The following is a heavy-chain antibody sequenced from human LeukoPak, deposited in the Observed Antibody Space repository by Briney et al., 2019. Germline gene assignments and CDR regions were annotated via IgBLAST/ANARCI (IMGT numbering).Heavy chain of an antibody. CDR2: INPSGGST. V-gene: IGHV1-46*01. Sequence: ASVKVSCKAPGYTFTSYYMHWVRRAPGQGLEWMGIINPSGGSTSYAQKFQGRVTMTRDTSTSTVYMELSSLRSEDTAVYYCARDGYSSGYSSYWGQGTLVTVSS. J-gene: IGHJ4*02. CDR3: ARDGYSSGYSSY. CDR1: GYTFTSYY. D-gene: IGHD3-22*01.